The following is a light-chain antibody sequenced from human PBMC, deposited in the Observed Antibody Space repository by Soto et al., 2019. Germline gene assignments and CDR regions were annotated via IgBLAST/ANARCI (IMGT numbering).Light chain of an antibody. V-gene: IGKV3-15*01. CDR3: QQYNDWPPGGT. CDR2: GAS. CDR1: QSVNNN. Sequence: EIVMTQSPATLSVSPGERATLSCRASQSVNNNLAWYQQKPGQAPRLLIYGASTRASGIPARFSGSGSGTEFTLTIRSLQSEDFAVYSCQQYNDWPPGGTFGQGTKVEIK. J-gene: IGKJ1*01.